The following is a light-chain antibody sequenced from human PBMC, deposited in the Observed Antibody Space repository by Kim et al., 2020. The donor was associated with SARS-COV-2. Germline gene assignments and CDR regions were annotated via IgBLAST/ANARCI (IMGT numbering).Light chain of an antibody. CDR2: DAS. J-gene: IGKJ5*01. V-gene: IGKV1-33*01. CDR1: QDISNY. CDR3: QQYDNLPIT. Sequence: ASVGDRVTITCQASQDISNYLNWYQQKPGKAPKLLIYDASNLETGVPSRFSGSGSGTDFTFTISSLQPEDIVTYYCQQYDNLPITFGQETRLEIK.